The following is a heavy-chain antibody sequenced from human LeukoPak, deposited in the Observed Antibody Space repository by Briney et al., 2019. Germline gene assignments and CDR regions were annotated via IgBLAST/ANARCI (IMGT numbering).Heavy chain of an antibody. D-gene: IGHD6-6*01. CDR3: ARATEGYSSSVVYMDV. J-gene: IGHJ6*03. V-gene: IGHV4-34*01. CDR1: DGSFTDYH. Sequence: SETLSLICAVYDGSFTDYHWTWIRQPPGKGLEWIGEINHSGSTRYSPSLKSRVTISVDTPKNQFSLKLSSVTAADTAVYYCARATEGYSSSVVYMDVWGKGTTVTVSS. CDR2: INHSGST.